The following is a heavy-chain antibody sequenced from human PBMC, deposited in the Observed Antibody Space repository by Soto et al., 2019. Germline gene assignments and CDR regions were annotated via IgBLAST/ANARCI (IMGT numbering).Heavy chain of an antibody. CDR2: IRSSGGST. Sequence: EVQMVESGGGLVQPGGSLRLSCAASGFTFSNYAMHWVRQAPGKGLEYVSTIRSSGGSTYYANSVKGRFTISRDNSKNTLYLLIGSLRAEDMAVYYCASSQEGYYLDYWGQGTLVTVSS. CDR3: ASSQEGYYLDY. J-gene: IGHJ4*02. V-gene: IGHV3-64*01. CDR1: GFTFSNYA.